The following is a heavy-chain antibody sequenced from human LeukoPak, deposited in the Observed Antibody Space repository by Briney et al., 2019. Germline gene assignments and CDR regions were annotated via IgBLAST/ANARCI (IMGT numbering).Heavy chain of an antibody. D-gene: IGHD6-19*01. CDR1: GFTFSSYA. CDR3: ARDGSGWLDYYYGMDV. V-gene: IGHV3-23*01. CDR2: ISGSGGST. Sequence: PGGSLRLSCAASGFTFSSYAMSWVRRAPGKGLEWVSAISGSGGSTYYADSVKGRFTISRDNSKNTLYLQMNSLRAEDTAVYYCARDGSGWLDYYYGMDVWGQGTTVTVSS. J-gene: IGHJ6*02.